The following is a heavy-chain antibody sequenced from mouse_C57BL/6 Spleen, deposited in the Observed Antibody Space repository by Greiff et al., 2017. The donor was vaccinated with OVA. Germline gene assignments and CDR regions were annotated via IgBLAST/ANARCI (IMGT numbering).Heavy chain of an antibody. J-gene: IGHJ3*01. V-gene: IGHV1-64*01. CDR1: GYTFTSYW. D-gene: IGHD2-1*01. CDR2: IHPNSGST. CDR3: APIYYGNYEAWFAY. Sequence: QVQLKQPGAELVKPGASVKLSCKASGYTFTSYWMHWVKQRPGQGLEWIGMIHPNSGSTNYNEKFKSKATLTVDKSSSTAYIQLSSLTSEDSAVYYCAPIYYGNYEAWFAYWGQGTLVTVSA.